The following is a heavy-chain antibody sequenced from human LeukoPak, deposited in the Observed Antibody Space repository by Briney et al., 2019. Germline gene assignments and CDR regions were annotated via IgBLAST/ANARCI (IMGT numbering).Heavy chain of an antibody. J-gene: IGHJ4*02. D-gene: IGHD6-13*01. CDR2: INPNSGGT. Sequence: GASVKVTCKASGYTFTSYGVSWVRQAPGQGLEWMGWINPNSGGTNYAQKFQGRVTMTRDTSISTAYMELSRLRSDDTAVYYCARREQQIRGDYFDYWGQGTLVTVSS. V-gene: IGHV1-2*02. CDR1: GYTFTSYG. CDR3: ARREQQIRGDYFDY.